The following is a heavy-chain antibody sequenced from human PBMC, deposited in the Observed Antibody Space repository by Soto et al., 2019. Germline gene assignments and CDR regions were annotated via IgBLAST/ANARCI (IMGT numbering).Heavy chain of an antibody. J-gene: IGHJ4*02. Sequence: GGLRLSCAASGFTFSSYAMSWVRQAPGKGLEWVSAISGSGGSTYYADSVKGRFTISRDNSKNTLYLQMNSLRAEDTAVYYCARIRTFIAADGRDFDYWGQGTLVTVAS. CDR3: ARIRTFIAADGRDFDY. D-gene: IGHD6-13*01. CDR1: GFTFSSYA. CDR2: ISGSGGST. V-gene: IGHV3-23*01.